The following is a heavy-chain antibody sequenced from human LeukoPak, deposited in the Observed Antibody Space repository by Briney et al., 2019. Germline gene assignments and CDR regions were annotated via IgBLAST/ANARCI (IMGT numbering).Heavy chain of an antibody. CDR1: GFTFSSYA. Sequence: GGSLRLSCAASGFTFSSYAMHWVRQAPGKGLEWVAVISYDGSNKYYADSVKGRFTISRDNSKNTLYLQMNSLRAEDTAVYYCASFIVVVIASKNWFDPWGQGTLVTVSS. J-gene: IGHJ5*02. CDR2: ISYDGSNK. V-gene: IGHV3-30-3*01. D-gene: IGHD2-21*01. CDR3: ASFIVVVIASKNWFDP.